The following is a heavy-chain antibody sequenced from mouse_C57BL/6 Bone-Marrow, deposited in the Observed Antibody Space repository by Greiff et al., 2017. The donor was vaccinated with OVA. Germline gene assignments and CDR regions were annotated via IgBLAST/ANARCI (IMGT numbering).Heavy chain of an antibody. CDR3: ARERVYYGSYAMDY. Sequence: VQLQQPGAELVMPGASVKLSCKASGYTFTSYWMHWVKQRPGQGLEWIGEIDPSDSYTNYNQKFKGKSTLTVDKSSSTAYMQLSSLTSEDSAVYYCARERVYYGSYAMDYWGQGTSVTVSS. D-gene: IGHD1-1*01. CDR1: GYTFTSYW. V-gene: IGHV1-69*01. J-gene: IGHJ4*01. CDR2: IDPSDSYT.